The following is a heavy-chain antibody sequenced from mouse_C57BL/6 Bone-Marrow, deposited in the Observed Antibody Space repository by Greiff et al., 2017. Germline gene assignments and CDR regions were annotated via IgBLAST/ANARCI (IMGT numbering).Heavy chain of an antibody. Sequence: VKVVESGAELVRPGTSVKVSCKASGYAFTNYLIEWVKQRPGQGLEWIGVINPGSGGTNYNEKFKGKATLTADKSSSTAYVKLSSLTSEASAVYVCARVIYYYGSSNGYWYLDGWGTGTTVTVSS. V-gene: IGHV1-54*01. D-gene: IGHD1-1*01. J-gene: IGHJ1*03. CDR2: INPGSGGT. CDR3: ARVIYYYGSSNGYWYLDG. CDR1: GYAFTNYL.